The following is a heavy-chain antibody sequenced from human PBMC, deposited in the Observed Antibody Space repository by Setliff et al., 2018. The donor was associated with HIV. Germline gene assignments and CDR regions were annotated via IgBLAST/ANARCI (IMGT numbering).Heavy chain of an antibody. CDR3: VRDPGYSSGWSGTTFDY. Sequence: KPSETLSLTCTVSGGSIRSGNYYWNWIRQPAGEGLEWVGHIQTTGTTNYNPSLKDRVTISVDTSKNQLSLKWRFVTAADTAVYYCVRDPGYSSGWSGTTFDYWGQGTLVTVSS. CDR1: GGSIRSGNYY. D-gene: IGHD6-19*01. CDR2: IQTTGTT. J-gene: IGHJ4*02. V-gene: IGHV4-61*09.